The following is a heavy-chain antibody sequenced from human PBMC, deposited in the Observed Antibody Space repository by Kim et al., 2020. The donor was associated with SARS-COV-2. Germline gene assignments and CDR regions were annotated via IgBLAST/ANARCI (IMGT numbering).Heavy chain of an antibody. CDR1: GITVTTNY. J-gene: IGHJ4*02. V-gene: IGHV3-66*01. CDR2: IYSGGTT. D-gene: IGHD6-13*01. Sequence: GGSLRLSCAVSGITVTTNYMNWVRQAPGKGLEWVSTIYSGGTTYYADSVKGRFTISRDTSKNTLYLQMNSLRAEDTAVYYCAREPYSSTWLDYLGPGTLVTVSS. CDR3: AREPYSSTWLDY.